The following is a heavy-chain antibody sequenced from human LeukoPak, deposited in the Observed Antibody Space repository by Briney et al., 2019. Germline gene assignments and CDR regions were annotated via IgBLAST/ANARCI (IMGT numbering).Heavy chain of an antibody. CDR1: GYTFTGYY. D-gene: IGHD3-3*01. V-gene: IGHV1-2*02. Sequence: ASVKVSCKASGYTFTGYYMHWVRQAPGQGPEWMGWINPNSGGTNYAQKFQGRVTMTRDTSISTAYMELSRLRSDDTAVYYCARVLKDDFWSGYYYFDYWGQGTLVTVSS. J-gene: IGHJ4*02. CDR3: ARVLKDDFWSGYYYFDY. CDR2: INPNSGGT.